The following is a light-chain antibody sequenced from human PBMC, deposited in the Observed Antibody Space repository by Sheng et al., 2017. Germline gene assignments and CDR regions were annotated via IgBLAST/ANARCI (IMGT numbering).Light chain of an antibody. V-gene: IGKV3-15*01. CDR3: QQRRNWPPLT. CDR2: GAS. CDR1: QSVSTD. Sequence: EIVMTQSPVTLSVSPGERATLSCRASQSVSTDLAWYQQKPGQAPRLLIYGASTRATGIPARFSGSGSGTEFTLTISSLEPEDFAVYYCQQRRNWPPLTFGGGTKVEIK. J-gene: IGKJ4*01.